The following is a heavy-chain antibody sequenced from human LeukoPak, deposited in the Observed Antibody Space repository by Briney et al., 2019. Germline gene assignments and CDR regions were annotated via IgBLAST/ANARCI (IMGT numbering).Heavy chain of an antibody. CDR3: ARAPSVLRHFDWLD. V-gene: IGHV4-34*01. Sequence: SETLSLTCAVYGGSFSGYYWSWIRQPPGKGLEWIGEINHSGSTNYNPSLKSRVTISVDTSKNQFSLKLSSVTAADTAVYYCARAPSVLRHFDWLDWGQGSLVTVSS. CDR2: INHSGST. D-gene: IGHD3-9*01. J-gene: IGHJ4*02. CDR1: GGSFSGYY.